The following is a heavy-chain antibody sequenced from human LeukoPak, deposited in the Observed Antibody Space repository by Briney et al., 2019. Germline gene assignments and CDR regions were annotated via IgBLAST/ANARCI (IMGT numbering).Heavy chain of an antibody. CDR1: GGTFSSYA. CDR2: IIPIFGTV. D-gene: IGHD3-22*01. CDR3: ARGRFRPTMNYYDSSGYDDAFDI. Sequence: GASVKVSCKASGGTFSSYAISWVRQAPGQGLEWMGGIIPIFGTVNYAQKFQGRVTITADKSTSTAYMELSSLRSEDTAVYYCARGRFRPTMNYYDSSGYDDAFDIWGQGTMVTVSS. V-gene: IGHV1-69*06. J-gene: IGHJ3*02.